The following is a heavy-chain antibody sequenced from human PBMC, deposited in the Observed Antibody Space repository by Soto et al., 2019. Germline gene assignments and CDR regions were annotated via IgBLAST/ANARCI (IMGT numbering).Heavy chain of an antibody. D-gene: IGHD3-10*01. V-gene: IGHV3-7*03. CDR2: IKQDGSEK. J-gene: IGHJ4*02. CDR1: GFTFISYW. CDR3: ASRPPEVNYYGVFDY. Sequence: WGSLRLSCAASGFTFISYWMTFFRHSPLKGLEWVANIKQDGSEKYYVDSVKGRFTISRDNAKNSLFLQMNSLRAEDTAVYYCASRPPEVNYYGVFDYWGQGTPVTVSS.